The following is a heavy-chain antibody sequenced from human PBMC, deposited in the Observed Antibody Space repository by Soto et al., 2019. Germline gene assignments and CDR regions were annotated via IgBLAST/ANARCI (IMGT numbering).Heavy chain of an antibody. J-gene: IGHJ4*02. D-gene: IGHD5-18*01. CDR3: ARVPRGQLWSSPFGY. CDR1: GFTVSSYT. CDR2: ISHDGSNK. V-gene: IGHV3-30-3*01. Sequence: GGSLRLSCAVSGFTVSSYTMHWVRQAPGKGLEWVAVISHDGSNKYYADSVKGRFTISRDTSKNTLDLQMNSLRTEDTAVYYCARVPRGQLWSSPFGYWGQGTLVTVSS.